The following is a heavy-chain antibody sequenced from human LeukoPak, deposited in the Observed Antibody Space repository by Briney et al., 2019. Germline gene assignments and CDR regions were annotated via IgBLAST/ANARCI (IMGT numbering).Heavy chain of an antibody. Sequence: SQTLSLTCTVSGGSISSGSYYWSWIRQPAGKGLEWIGRIYTSGSTNYNPSLKSRVTMSVDTSKNQFSLTLSSVTAADTAVYSCAGSHGGYLIDYWGQGTLITVSS. CDR1: GGSISSGSYY. CDR3: AGSHGGYLIDY. D-gene: IGHD5-18*01. J-gene: IGHJ4*02. V-gene: IGHV4-61*02. CDR2: IYTSGST.